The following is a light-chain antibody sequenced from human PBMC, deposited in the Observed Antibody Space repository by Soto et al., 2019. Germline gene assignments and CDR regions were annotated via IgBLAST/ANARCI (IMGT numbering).Light chain of an antibody. CDR3: CSYAGKV. J-gene: IGLJ1*01. V-gene: IGLV2-23*01. Sequence: SVLTQPAPLSGSPGQSITISCTGTSSDVGSYNLVSWYQQHPGKAPKLMIYEGSKRPSGVSNRFSGSKSGNTASLTISGLQAEDEADYYCCSYAGKVFGTGTKVTVL. CDR1: SSDVGSYNL. CDR2: EGS.